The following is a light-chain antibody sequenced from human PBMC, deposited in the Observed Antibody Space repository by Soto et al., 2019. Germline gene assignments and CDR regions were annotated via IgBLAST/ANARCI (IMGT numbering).Light chain of an antibody. V-gene: IGLV2-14*01. CDR1: SRDVGGYNY. CDR2: EVS. Sequence: QSARTQPASVSGSPGKSITISCTGPSRDVGGYNYVSWYQQHPGKAPKLMIYEVSNRPSGVSNRFSGSKSGNTASLTISGLQAEDEADYYCTSYTTSSTLVVFGGGPKLTVL. J-gene: IGLJ2*01. CDR3: TSYTTSSTLVV.